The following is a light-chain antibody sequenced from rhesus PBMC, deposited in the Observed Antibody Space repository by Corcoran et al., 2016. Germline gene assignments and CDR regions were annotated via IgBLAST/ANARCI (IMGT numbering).Light chain of an antibody. CDR1: QSISSW. V-gene: IGKV1-22*01. CDR2: KAS. Sequence: DIQMTQSPSFLSASVGDTVTITCRASQSISSWLDWYQQKPGKAPKLLIYKASSLQSGVPSRFSGSGSGTDFTLPVSGLQPEDFATYYCLHCNSSPQTFGQGTKVEIK. J-gene: IGKJ1*01. CDR3: LHCNSSPQT.